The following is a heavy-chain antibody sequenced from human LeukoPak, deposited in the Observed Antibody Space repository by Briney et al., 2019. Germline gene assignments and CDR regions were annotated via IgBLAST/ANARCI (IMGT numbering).Heavy chain of an antibody. J-gene: IGHJ5*02. V-gene: IGHV1-69*04. CDR3: AREGLYYDSSGYPNWFDP. CDR2: IIPILGIA. CDR1: GGTFSSYA. Sequence: PGASVKVSCKASGGTFSSYAISWVRQAPGQGLEWMGRIIPILGIANYAQKFQGRVTITADKSTSTAYMELSSLRSEDTAVYYCAREGLYYDSSGYPNWFDPWGQGTLVTVSS. D-gene: IGHD3-22*01.